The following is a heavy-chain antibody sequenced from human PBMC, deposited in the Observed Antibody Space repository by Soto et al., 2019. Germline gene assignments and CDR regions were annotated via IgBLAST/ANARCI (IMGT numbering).Heavy chain of an antibody. CDR2: IKKDGSEK. V-gene: IGHV3-7*03. J-gene: IGHJ4*02. D-gene: IGHD5-18*01. CDR3: VTGYHSDY. CDR1: GISTSSYW. Sequence: GGSLRLSXAASGISTSSYWMGWVRQAPGRGLEWVASIKKDGSEKYHMDSLKGRFTISRDNALNSLYLQMNSLRAEDTAVYFCVTGYHSDYWGQGTRVTVSS.